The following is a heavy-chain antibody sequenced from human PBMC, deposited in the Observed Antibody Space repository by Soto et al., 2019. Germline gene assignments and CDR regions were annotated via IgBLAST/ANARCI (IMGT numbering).Heavy chain of an antibody. D-gene: IGHD5-12*01. J-gene: IGHJ4*02. CDR2: IYYSGST. CDR3: ARVRDGYNHY. V-gene: IGHV4-59*01. Sequence: SETLSLTCTVSGGSISSYYWSWIRQPPGKGLEWIGYIYYSGSTNYNPSLKSRVTISVDTSKNQFSLKLSSVTAADTAAYYCARVRDGYNHYWGQGTLVTVSS. CDR1: GGSISSYY.